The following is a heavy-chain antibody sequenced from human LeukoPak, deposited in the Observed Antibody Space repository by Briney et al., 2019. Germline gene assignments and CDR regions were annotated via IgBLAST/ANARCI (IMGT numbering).Heavy chain of an antibody. V-gene: IGHV3-21*01. D-gene: IGHD2-2*01. J-gene: IGHJ5*02. CDR2: ISSSGNYI. CDR3: VRDQQPEVPTSDSSPSA. Sequence: GGSLRLSCAASGFPFSSHVLSWVRQAPGKGLEWVSCISSSGNYIYYADSVRGRFIISRDNDKNSLHLQMNILRADDTAVYYCVRDQQPEVPTSDSSPSAWGQGTLVTVSS. CDR1: GFPFSSHV.